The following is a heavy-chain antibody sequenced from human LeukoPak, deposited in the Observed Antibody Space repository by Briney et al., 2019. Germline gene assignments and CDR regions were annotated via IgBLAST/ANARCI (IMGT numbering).Heavy chain of an antibody. CDR2: INHSGST. CDR1: GGSFCGYY. V-gene: IGHV4-34*01. CDR3: ARGRPVDY. J-gene: IGHJ4*02. Sequence: SETLSLTCAVYGGSFCGYYWSWIRQPPGKGLEWIGEINHSGSTNYNPSLKSRVTISVDTSKNQFSLKLSSVTAADTAVYYCARGRPVDYWGQGTLVTVSS.